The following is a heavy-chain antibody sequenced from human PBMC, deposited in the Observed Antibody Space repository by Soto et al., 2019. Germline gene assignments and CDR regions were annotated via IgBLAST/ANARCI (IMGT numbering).Heavy chain of an antibody. D-gene: IGHD6-19*01. CDR1: GGSFSGYY. V-gene: IGHV4-34*01. J-gene: IGHJ1*01. CDR2: VNHSGST. Sequence: QVQLQQWGAGLLKPSETLSLTCAVYGGSFSGYYWCWIRQPPGKGLEWIREVNHSGSTNYNPSLKSRVAISVDPSKDQFSLKLTSVSAADTAVYYCARGDSVAVPGGGLWGKGSLVIFSS. CDR3: ARGDSVAVPGGGL.